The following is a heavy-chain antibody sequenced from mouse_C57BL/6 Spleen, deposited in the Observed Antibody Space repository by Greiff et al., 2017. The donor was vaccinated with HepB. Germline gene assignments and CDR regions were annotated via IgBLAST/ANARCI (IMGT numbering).Heavy chain of an antibody. CDR3: ASPSTMVTSAWFAY. V-gene: IGHV2-2*01. J-gene: IGHJ3*01. CDR1: GFSFTSYG. CDR2: IWSGGST. Sequence: VQLQESGPGLVQPSQSLSITCTVSGFSFTSYGVHWVRQSPGKGLEWLGVIWSGGSTDDNAAFISRLSISKDNSKSQVFFKMNSLQADDTAIYYWASPSTMVTSAWFAYWGQGTLVTVSA. D-gene: IGHD2-2*01.